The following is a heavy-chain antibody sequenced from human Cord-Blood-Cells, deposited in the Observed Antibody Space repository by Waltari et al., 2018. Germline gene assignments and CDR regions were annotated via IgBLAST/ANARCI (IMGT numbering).Heavy chain of an antibody. J-gene: IGHJ5*02. Sequence: EVQLVESGGGLVQPGGSLRLSCAASGFTVSSNYMSWVRQAPGKGLEWVSVIYSGGSTYYADSVKGRVTISRHNSKNTLYLQMNSLRAEDTAVYYCAVKLNTGWFDPWGQGTLVTVSS. V-gene: IGHV3-53*04. CDR1: GFTVSSNY. CDR3: AVKLNTGWFDP. D-gene: IGHD3-10*01. CDR2: IYSGGST.